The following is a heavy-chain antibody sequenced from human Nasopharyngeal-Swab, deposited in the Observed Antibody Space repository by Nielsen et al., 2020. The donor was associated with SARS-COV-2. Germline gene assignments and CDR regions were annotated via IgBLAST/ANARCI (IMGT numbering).Heavy chain of an antibody. CDR1: GGSISSSSYY. Sequence: SETLSLTCPVSGGSISSSSYYWGWIRQPPGKGLEWIGSIYYSGSTYYNPSLKSRVTISVDTSKNQFSLKLSSVTAADTAVYYCARVGPSSDYFDYWGQGTLVTVSS. J-gene: IGHJ4*02. D-gene: IGHD6-6*01. CDR2: IYYSGST. V-gene: IGHV4-39*01. CDR3: ARVGPSSDYFDY.